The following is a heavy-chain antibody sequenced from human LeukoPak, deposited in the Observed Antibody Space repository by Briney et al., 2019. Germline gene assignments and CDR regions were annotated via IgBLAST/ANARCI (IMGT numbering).Heavy chain of an antibody. CDR1: GGSFSGYY. D-gene: IGHD5-18*01. CDR3: ARGGIQLWLDY. Sequence: PSETLSLTCAVYGGSFSGYYWCWIRQPPGKGLEWIGEINHSGSTNYNPSLKSRVTISVDTSKNQFSLKLSSVTAADTAVYYCARGGIQLWLDYWGQGTLVTVSS. J-gene: IGHJ4*02. CDR2: INHSGST. V-gene: IGHV4-34*01.